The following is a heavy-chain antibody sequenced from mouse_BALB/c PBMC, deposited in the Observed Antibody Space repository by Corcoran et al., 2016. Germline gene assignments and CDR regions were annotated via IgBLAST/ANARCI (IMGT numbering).Heavy chain of an antibody. CDR2: INPNYDST. D-gene: IGHD4-1*01. Sequence: EVQLQPLGAELVKTGASVKISCTASGYTFTDYNMDWVKQSHGNSLEWIGGINPNYDSTSYNQKFKGKATLTVEQSSSTAYMELRSLTSEDTAVYYCARLTGTYYCDYWGQGTTLTVSS. V-gene: IGHV1-18*01. CDR1: GYTFTDYN. CDR3: ARLTGTYYCDY. J-gene: IGHJ2*01.